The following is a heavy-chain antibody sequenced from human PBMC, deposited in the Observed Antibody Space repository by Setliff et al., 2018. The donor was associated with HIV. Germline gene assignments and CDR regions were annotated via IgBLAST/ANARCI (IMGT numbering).Heavy chain of an antibody. CDR3: ARHYFDSGSPFNF. CDR1: GGSISGSY. CDR2: VYYTGST. Sequence: SETLSLTCSVSGGSISGSYWSWIRQSPERRLEWIGYVYYTGSTHYNPSLKSRVSISVDTSENRFSRRLSSMTAADTAVYYCARHYFDSGSPFNFWGQGAPVTVSS. J-gene: IGHJ4*02. D-gene: IGHD3-10*01. V-gene: IGHV4-59*08.